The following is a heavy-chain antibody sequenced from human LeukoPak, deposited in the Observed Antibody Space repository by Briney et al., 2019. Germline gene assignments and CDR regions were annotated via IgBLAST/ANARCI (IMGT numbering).Heavy chain of an antibody. CDR1: GFTFSSYA. J-gene: IGHJ4*02. D-gene: IGHD2-2*01. CDR3: ARDAYYCSSTSCFPGYFDY. Sequence: GGSLRLSCAASGFTFSSYAMSWVRQAPGKGLEWVAVISYDGSNKYYADSVKGRFTISRDNSKNTLYLQMNSLRAEDTAVYYCARDAYYCSSTSCFPGYFDYWGQGTLVTVSS. CDR2: ISYDGSNK. V-gene: IGHV3-30-3*01.